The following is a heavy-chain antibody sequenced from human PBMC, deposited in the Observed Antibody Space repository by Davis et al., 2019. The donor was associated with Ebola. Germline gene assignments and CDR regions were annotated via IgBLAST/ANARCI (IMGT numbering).Heavy chain of an antibody. CDR2: INPNSGGT. V-gene: IGHV1-2*04. D-gene: IGHD2-2*01. Sequence: ASVKVSCKASGYTFTGYYMHWVRQAPGQGLEWMGWINPNSGGTNYAQKFQGWVTMTRDTSISTAYMELSRLRSDDTAVYYCARDGESCSSTSCLLRGGYYMDVWGKGTTVTVSS. CDR3: ARDGESCSSTSCLLRGGYYMDV. CDR1: GYTFTGYY. J-gene: IGHJ6*03.